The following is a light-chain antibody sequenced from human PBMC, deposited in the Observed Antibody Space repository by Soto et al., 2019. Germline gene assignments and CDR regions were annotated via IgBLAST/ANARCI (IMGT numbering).Light chain of an antibody. CDR3: QQRSNWPPAWT. CDR1: QSVSSSY. CDR2: GAS. V-gene: IGKV3D-20*02. J-gene: IGKJ1*01. Sequence: EIVLTQSPGTLSFSPGERAARSCRASQSVSSSYLAWYQQKPGQAPRLLIYGASSRATGIPDRFSGSGSGTDFTLTISSLEAEDFAVYYCQQRSNWPPAWTLGQGTKVDIK.